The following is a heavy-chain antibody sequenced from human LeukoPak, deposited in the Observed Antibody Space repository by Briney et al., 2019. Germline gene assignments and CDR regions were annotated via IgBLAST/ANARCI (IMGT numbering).Heavy chain of an antibody. CDR1: GYKFTDNW. Sequence: GESLKISCKGSGYKFTDNWIGWVRQMPDKGLEWMAIIYPGDSNIKYNPSFQGQVTISADKFIITAYLQWSSLKASDTAIYYCVRHLKYGSGGHYFDYWGLGTLVTVSS. CDR3: VRHLKYGSGGHYFDY. CDR2: IYPGDSNI. V-gene: IGHV5-51*01. D-gene: IGHD6-19*01. J-gene: IGHJ4*02.